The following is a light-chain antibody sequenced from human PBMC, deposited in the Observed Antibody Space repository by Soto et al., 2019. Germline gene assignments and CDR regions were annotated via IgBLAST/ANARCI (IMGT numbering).Light chain of an antibody. J-gene: IGLJ3*02. Sequence: QSVLTQPPSASGTPGQRVTISCSGSSSNIATKSVNWYQQLPGTAPKLLIYSDNQRPSGVPDRFSGSRSGTSASLAISGLQSEDEADYFCAAWDDSLKGWVFGGGTKLTVL. CDR1: SSNIATKS. CDR2: SDN. V-gene: IGLV1-44*01. CDR3: AAWDDSLKGWV.